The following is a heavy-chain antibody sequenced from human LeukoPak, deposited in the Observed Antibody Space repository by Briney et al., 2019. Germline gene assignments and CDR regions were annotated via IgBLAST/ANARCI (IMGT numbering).Heavy chain of an antibody. CDR2: INPSGGST. Sequence: ASVKVSCKASGYTFTSYYMHWVRQAPGQGLEWMGIINPSGGSTSYAQKFQGRVTMTRDTSTSTVYMELSSLRSEDTAVYYCARDPSYHYDSSGYYSPYFDYWGQGTLVTVSS. J-gene: IGHJ4*02. CDR1: GYTFTSYY. D-gene: IGHD3-22*01. CDR3: ARDPSYHYDSSGYYSPYFDY. V-gene: IGHV1-46*01.